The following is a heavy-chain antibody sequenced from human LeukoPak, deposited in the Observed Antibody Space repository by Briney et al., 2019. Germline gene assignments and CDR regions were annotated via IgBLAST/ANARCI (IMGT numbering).Heavy chain of an antibody. J-gene: IGHJ4*02. Sequence: PSETLSLTCTVSGGSISSYYWSWIRQHPGKGLEWIGYIYYSGSTNYNPSLKSRVTISVDTSKNQFSLKLSSVTAADTAVYYCARGDLIAALDYWGQGTLVTVSS. V-gene: IGHV4-59*01. CDR1: GGSISSYY. D-gene: IGHD6-13*01. CDR3: ARGDLIAALDY. CDR2: IYYSGST.